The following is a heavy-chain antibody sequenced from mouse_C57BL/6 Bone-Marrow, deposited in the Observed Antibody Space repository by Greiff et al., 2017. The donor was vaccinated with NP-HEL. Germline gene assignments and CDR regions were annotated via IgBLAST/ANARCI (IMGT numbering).Heavy chain of an antibody. CDR1: GYTFTDYY. D-gene: IGHD2-3*01. CDR3: ARWGLLLYAMDY. V-gene: IGHV1-19*01. CDR2: INPYNGGT. J-gene: IGHJ4*01. Sequence: EVHLVESGPVLVKPGASVKMSCKASGYTFTDYYMNWVKQSHGKSLEWIGVINPYNGGTSYNQKFKGKATLTVDKSSSTAYMELNSLTSEDSAVYYCARWGLLLYAMDYWGQGTSVTVSS.